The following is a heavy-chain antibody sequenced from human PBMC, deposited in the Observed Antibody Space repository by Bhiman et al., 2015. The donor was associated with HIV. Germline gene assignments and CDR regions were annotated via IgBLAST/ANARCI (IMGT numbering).Heavy chain of an antibody. CDR1: GFTFSAYS. D-gene: IGHD2-21*01. Sequence: EVQLVESGGGLVKPGGSLRLSCAASGFTFSAYSMNWVRQAPGKGLEWVSSISSGSTYIYYADSVKGRFTISRDNAKNSLYLQMNSLRAEDTAVYCSDGDCYDAYFDVWGRGTLVTVSS. CDR2: ISSGSTYI. V-gene: IGHV3-21*01. CDR3: DGDCYDAYFDV. J-gene: IGHJ2*01.